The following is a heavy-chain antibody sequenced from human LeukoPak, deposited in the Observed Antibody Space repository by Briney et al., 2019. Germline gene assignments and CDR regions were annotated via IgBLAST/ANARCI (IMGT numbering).Heavy chain of an antibody. D-gene: IGHD3-3*01. Sequence: ASVKVSCKASGYTFTGYYMHWVRQAPGQGLEWMGWINPNSGGTNYAQKFQGRVTMTRDTSISTAYMELSRLRSDDTAVYYCARVAGITIFGVVTPNDYWGQGTLVAVSS. J-gene: IGHJ4*02. V-gene: IGHV1-2*02. CDR3: ARVAGITIFGVVTPNDY. CDR1: GYTFTGYY. CDR2: INPNSGGT.